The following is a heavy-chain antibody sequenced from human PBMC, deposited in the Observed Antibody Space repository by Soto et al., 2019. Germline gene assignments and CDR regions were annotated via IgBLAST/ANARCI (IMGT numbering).Heavy chain of an antibody. D-gene: IGHD3-10*01. J-gene: IGHJ4*02. CDR3: AKDAPPPLLWFGELSPPRTPNY. CDR1: GFTFSSYA. CDR2: ISGSGGST. V-gene: IGHV3-23*01. Sequence: GGSLRLSCAASGFTFSSYAMSWVRQAPGKELEWVSAISGSGGSTYYADSVKGRFTISRDNSKNTLYLRMNSLRAEDTAIYYWAKDAPPPLLWFGELSPPRTPNYWGQGTLVTVSS.